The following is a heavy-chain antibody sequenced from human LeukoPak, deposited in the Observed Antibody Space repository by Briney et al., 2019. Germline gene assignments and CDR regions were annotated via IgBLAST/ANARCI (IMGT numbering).Heavy chain of an antibody. V-gene: IGHV3-21*01. Sequence: GGSLRLSCAASGFTFSRYSLDWVRQAPGKGLEWLSSISSSSIYIYYADSVKGRFTISRDNARKSLYLEMNSLTAEDTAVYYCARDPRDGYNSGRAKYYYYYMDVWGKGTTVTVSS. CDR2: ISSSSIYI. CDR1: GFTFSRYS. D-gene: IGHD5-24*01. J-gene: IGHJ6*03. CDR3: ARDPRDGYNSGRAKYYYYYMDV.